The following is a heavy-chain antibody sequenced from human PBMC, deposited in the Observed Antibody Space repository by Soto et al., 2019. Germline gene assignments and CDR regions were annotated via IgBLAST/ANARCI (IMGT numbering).Heavy chain of an antibody. J-gene: IGHJ4*02. V-gene: IGHV3-30*03. Sequence: PGGSLRLSCAASGSTFRSYGMHWVRQAPGKGLEWVAAISYDGSNKNYVDSVKGRFTISRDNSENTLYLQMNSLRAEDTAVYYCAREFRAMALDYWGQGTLVTVSS. D-gene: IGHD5-18*01. CDR3: AREFRAMALDY. CDR2: ISYDGSNK. CDR1: GSTFRSYG.